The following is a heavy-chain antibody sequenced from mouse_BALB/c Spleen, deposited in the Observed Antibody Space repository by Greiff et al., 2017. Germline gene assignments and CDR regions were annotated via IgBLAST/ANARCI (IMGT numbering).Heavy chain of an antibody. CDR2: INSNGGST. CDR3: ARDDWAYYFDY. D-gene: IGHD4-1*01. Sequence: DVQLVESGGGLVQPGGSLKLSCAASGFTFSSYGMSWVRQTPDKRLELVATINSNGGSTYYPDSVKGRFTISRDNAKNTLYLQMSSLKSEDTAMYYCARDDWAYYFDYWGQGTTLTVSS. V-gene: IGHV5-6-3*01. CDR1: GFTFSSYG. J-gene: IGHJ2*01.